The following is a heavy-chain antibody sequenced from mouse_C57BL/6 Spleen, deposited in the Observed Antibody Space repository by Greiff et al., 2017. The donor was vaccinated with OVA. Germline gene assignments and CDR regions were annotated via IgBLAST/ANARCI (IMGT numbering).Heavy chain of an antibody. Sequence: VQLQQSGPELVKPGASVKISCKASGYTFTDYYMNWVKQSHGKSLEWIGDINPNNGGTSYNQKFKGKATLTVDKSSSTAYMELRSLTSEDSAVYYCARGAYYSNYDYFDYWGQGTSVTVSS. D-gene: IGHD2-5*01. V-gene: IGHV1-26*01. CDR1: GYTFTDYY. CDR2: INPNNGGT. J-gene: IGHJ4*01. CDR3: ARGAYYSNYDYFDY.